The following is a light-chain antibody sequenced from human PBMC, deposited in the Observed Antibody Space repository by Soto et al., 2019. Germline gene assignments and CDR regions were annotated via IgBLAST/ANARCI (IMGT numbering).Light chain of an antibody. CDR3: QQYGSSLYT. V-gene: IGKV3-20*01. CDR2: DAS. CDR1: QSVSSSY. J-gene: IGKJ2*01. Sequence: ETVLTQSPGTLSLSPGERATLSCRASQSVSSSYLAWYQQKPGQAPRLLIYDASSRATGIPDRFSGSGSGTDFTLTISRLKPEDFAVYYCQQYGSSLYTFGQGTKLEIK.